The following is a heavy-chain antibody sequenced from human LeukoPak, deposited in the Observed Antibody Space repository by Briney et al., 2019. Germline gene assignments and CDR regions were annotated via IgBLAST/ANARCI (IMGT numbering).Heavy chain of an antibody. CDR2: IYHSGST. J-gene: IGHJ4*02. D-gene: IGHD6-13*01. CDR3: AMAFFGAAAGTLFDY. V-gene: IGHV4-34*01. CDR1: GGSFSGYY. Sequence: SETLSLTCAVSGGSFSGYYWSWIRQPPGKGLEWIGEIYHSGSTNYNTYLKSRVTTTVDTTKNQFSLKLSSVTAADTAVYYCAMAFFGAAAGTLFDYWGQGTLVTVSS.